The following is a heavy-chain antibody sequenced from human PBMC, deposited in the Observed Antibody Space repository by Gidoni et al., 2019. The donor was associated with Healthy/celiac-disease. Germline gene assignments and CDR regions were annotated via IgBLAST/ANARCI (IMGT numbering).Heavy chain of an antibody. D-gene: IGHD3-3*01. CDR1: GFTFRSNY. V-gene: IGHV3-66*02. Sequence: EVQLVESGGGLVQPGGSLRLSCAASGFTFRSNYMSWVRQAPGKGLEWVSVIYSGGSTYYADSVKGRFTISRDNSKNTLYLQMNSLRAEDTAVYFCAREITIFGVVIPTMDVWGQGTTVTVSS. J-gene: IGHJ6*02. CDR2: IYSGGST. CDR3: AREITIFGVVIPTMDV.